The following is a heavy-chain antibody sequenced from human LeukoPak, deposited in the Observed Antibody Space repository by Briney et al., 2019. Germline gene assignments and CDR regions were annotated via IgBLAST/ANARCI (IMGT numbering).Heavy chain of an antibody. J-gene: IGHJ4*02. Sequence: ASVKVSCKASGGTFSSYAISWVRQAPGQGLEWMGGIIPIFGTANYAQKFQGRVAITTDESTSTAYMELSSLRSEDTAVYYCARLAAAGDYYFDYWGQGTLVTVSS. D-gene: IGHD6-13*01. CDR1: GGTFSSYA. V-gene: IGHV1-69*05. CDR3: ARLAAAGDYYFDY. CDR2: IIPIFGTA.